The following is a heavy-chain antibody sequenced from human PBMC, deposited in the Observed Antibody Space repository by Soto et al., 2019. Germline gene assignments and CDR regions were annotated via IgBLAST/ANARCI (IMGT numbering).Heavy chain of an antibody. J-gene: IGHJ6*02. Sequence: EVRLVESGGGLVQPGGSLRLSCTASTFTFTKYWMSWVRQAPGKGLEWVANIKQDATRTYYLDSVKGRFTISRDNARNSLYLQMNSLTPEDTAVYYCARDRDDVWSGYYIPVNGMDVWGQGTTVTVSS. CDR2: IKQDATRT. CDR1: TFTFTKYW. V-gene: IGHV3-7*03. CDR3: ARDRDDVWSGYYIPVNGMDV. D-gene: IGHD3-3*01.